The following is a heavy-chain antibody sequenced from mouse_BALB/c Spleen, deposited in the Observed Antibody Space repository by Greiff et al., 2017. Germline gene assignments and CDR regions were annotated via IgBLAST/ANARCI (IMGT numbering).Heavy chain of an antibody. J-gene: IGHJ2*01. Sequence: EVQRVESGGGLVKPGGSLKLSCAASGFTFSSYAMSWVRQTPEKRLEWVATISSGGSYTYYPDSVKGRFTISRDNAKNTLYLQMSSLRSEDTAMYYCARHWDPYHFDYWGQGTTLTVSS. D-gene: IGHD4-1*01. CDR2: ISSGGSYT. CDR1: GFTFSSYA. V-gene: IGHV5-9-3*01. CDR3: ARHWDPYHFDY.